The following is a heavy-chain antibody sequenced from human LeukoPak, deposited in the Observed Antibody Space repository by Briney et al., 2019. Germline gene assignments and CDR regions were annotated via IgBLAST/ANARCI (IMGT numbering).Heavy chain of an antibody. V-gene: IGHV1-18*01. CDR2: ISAYNGNT. CDR1: GYTFTSYG. J-gene: IGHJ4*02. D-gene: IGHD2-2*01. CDR3: ARGGPGGVVVPAACDY. Sequence: ASVKVSCKASGYTFTSYGISWVRQAPGQGLEWMGWISAYNGNTNYAQKLQGRVTMTTDTSTSTACMELRSLRSDDTAVYYCARGGPGGVVVPAACDYWGQGTLVTVSS.